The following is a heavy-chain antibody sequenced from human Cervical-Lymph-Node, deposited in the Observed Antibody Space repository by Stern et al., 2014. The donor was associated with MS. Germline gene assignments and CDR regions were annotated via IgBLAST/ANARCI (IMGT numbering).Heavy chain of an antibody. V-gene: IGHV5-51*01. J-gene: IGHJ6*02. Sequence: EVHLVQSGAEVKKPGESLKISCKGSGDSFTKYWIGWVRQMPGKGLQFMGIIYPGDTDTRYSPSFQGQVTISADKSISSAYLQWSSLKASDTAMYYCARLPRDWLLERDYYYYGMDVWGQGTTVTVSS. CDR1: GDSFTKYW. CDR3: ARLPRDWLLERDYYYYGMDV. CDR2: IYPGDTDT. D-gene: IGHD3/OR15-3a*01.